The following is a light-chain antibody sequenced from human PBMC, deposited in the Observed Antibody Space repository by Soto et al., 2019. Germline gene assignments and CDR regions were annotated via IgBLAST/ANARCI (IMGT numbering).Light chain of an antibody. J-gene: IGLJ3*02. CDR3: SAWDDSLSGPV. CDR1: GSNIGSNT. V-gene: IGLV1-44*01. CDR2: FND. Sequence: QSVLTQPPSASGAPGQRVTFSCSGSGSNIGSNTVNWYQQVPGAAPKLLIYFNDQRPSGVPDRVSGSKSGTSASLAISGLQPDDEADYSCSAWDDSLSGPVFGGGTKLTVL.